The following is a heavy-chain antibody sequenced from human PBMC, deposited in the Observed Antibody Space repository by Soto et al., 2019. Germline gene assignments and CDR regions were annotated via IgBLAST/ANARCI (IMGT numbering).Heavy chain of an antibody. D-gene: IGHD2-15*01. J-gene: IGHJ6*02. CDR1: GFTFSSYS. CDR3: ARDRPYCSGGSCYRSYYGMDV. Sequence: GGSLRLSCAASGFTFSSYSMNWVRQAPGKGLEWVSSISSSSSYIYYADSVKGRFTISRDNAKNPLYLQMNSLRAEDTAVYYCARDRPYCSGGSCYRSYYGMDVWGQGTTVTVS. V-gene: IGHV3-21*01. CDR2: ISSSSSYI.